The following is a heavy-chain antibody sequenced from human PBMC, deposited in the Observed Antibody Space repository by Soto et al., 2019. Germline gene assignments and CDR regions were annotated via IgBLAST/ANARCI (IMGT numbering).Heavy chain of an antibody. V-gene: IGHV1-18*01. CDR1: GYTFTSYG. CDR3: ARVDIVVVPAAKIIAAAAGNWFDP. Sequence: GASVKVSCKASGYTFTSYGISWVRQAPGQGLEWMGWISAYNGNTNYAQKLQGRVTMTTDTSTSTAYMELRSLRSDDTAVYYCARVDIVVVPAAKIIAAAAGNWFDPWGQGPLVTVSS. D-gene: IGHD2-2*01. CDR2: ISAYNGNT. J-gene: IGHJ5*02.